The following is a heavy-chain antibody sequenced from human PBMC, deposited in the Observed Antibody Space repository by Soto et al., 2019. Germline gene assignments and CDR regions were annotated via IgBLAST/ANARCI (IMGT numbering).Heavy chain of an antibody. J-gene: IGHJ5*01. V-gene: IGHV1-3*01. CDR3: VRRHVSATGIDWFYP. CDR1: GYTFTSYG. D-gene: IGHD6-13*01. CDR2: INAANGDT. Sequence: ASVKVCCKASGYTFTSYGIHWVRQAPGQRLEWMGWINAANGDTKYSPKFQGRVTITRDTSASTAYMELSSLRSEDTAVYYCVRRHVSATGIDWFYPWGQGTLVTVSS.